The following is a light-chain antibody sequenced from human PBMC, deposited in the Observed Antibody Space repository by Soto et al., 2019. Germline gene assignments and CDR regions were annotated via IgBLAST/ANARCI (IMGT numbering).Light chain of an antibody. CDR3: QSYDSSLSGGV. CDR1: SSNIGTGYD. J-gene: IGLJ1*01. V-gene: IGLV1-40*01. Sequence: QSVLTQPPSVSGAPGQRVTISCTGSSSNIGTGYDIHWYQQVPGTAPKLLIYGNSNRPSGVPDRSSGSKSGTSASLAITGLQAEDEADYYCQSYDSSLSGGVFGTGTKVTVL. CDR2: GNS.